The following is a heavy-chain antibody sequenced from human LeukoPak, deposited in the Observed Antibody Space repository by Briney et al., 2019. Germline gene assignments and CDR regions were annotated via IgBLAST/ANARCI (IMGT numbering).Heavy chain of an antibody. CDR2: ISYDGSSI. D-gene: IGHD1-26*01. CDR1: GFTFSGYG. V-gene: IGHV3-30*03. J-gene: IGHJ4*02. CDR3: ARTFHSGSYLPDY. Sequence: GGSLRLSCAASGFTFSGYGMHWVRQAPGKGLEWVALISYDGSSIYYADYVKGRFTISRANSKNTLYLQMNSLRAEDTAVYYCARTFHSGSYLPDYWGQGTLVTVSS.